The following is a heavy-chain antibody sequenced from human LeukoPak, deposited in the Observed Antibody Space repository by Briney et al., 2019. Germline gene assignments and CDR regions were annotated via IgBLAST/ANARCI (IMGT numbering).Heavy chain of an antibody. D-gene: IGHD6-19*01. V-gene: IGHV3-11*04. J-gene: IGHJ4*02. CDR2: ISSRSITI. Sequence: GALRLSCVASGFNFSDYYMSWIRLTPGKGLEWVSYISSRSITIYYVDPVKGRFTISRDNAKNSLYLQMNSPRAEDTAVYYCARDAVAGTGWGQGTLVTVSS. CDR3: ARDAVAGTG. CDR1: GFNFSDYY.